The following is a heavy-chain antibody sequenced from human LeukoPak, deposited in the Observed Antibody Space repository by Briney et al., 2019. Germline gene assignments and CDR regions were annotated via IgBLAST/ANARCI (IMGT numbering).Heavy chain of an antibody. CDR1: GFTFSSYS. Sequence: GGSLRLSCAASGFTFSSYSMNWVRQAPGKGLEWGSSISSSSRYIYYADSVKGRFTISRDNAKNSLYLQMNSLRAEDTAVYYCARVEGIAAAGIDYWGQGTLVTVSS. CDR2: ISSSSRYI. J-gene: IGHJ4*02. CDR3: ARVEGIAAAGIDY. V-gene: IGHV3-21*01. D-gene: IGHD6-13*01.